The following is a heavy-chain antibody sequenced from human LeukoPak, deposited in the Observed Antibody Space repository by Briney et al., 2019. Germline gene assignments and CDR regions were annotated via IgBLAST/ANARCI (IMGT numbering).Heavy chain of an antibody. CDR2: VSFGSSYI. Sequence: GGSLRLSCAASGFTFSNAWMSWVRQSPGKGLQWVSYVSFGSSYISYADSLKGRFTISRDDAKSSVYLEMTSLRTDDTAVYYCARASTEYAVTDGFDTWGPGTLVTVSS. V-gene: IGHV3-21*06. D-gene: IGHD4-17*01. CDR1: GFTFSNAW. CDR3: ARASTEYAVTDGFDT. J-gene: IGHJ5*02.